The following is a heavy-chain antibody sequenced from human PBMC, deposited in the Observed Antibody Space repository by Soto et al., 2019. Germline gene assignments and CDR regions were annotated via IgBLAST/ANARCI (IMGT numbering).Heavy chain of an antibody. V-gene: IGHV4-30-4*01. Sequence: QVQLQESGPGLVKPSQTLSLTCTVSGGSISSADYYWSWIRQPPRKGLEWIGYIYYTGSTYYNPSLKLRAIISVDTAKIQFSLNLASVTAADTAVYYCARANYYDGTCHFDYWGQGTLVTVSS. J-gene: IGHJ4*02. CDR1: GGSISSADYY. D-gene: IGHD3-22*01. CDR2: IYYTGST. CDR3: ARANYYDGTCHFDY.